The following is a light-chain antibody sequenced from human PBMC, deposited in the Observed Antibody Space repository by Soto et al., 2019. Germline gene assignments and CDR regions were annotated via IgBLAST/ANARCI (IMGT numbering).Light chain of an antibody. J-gene: IGKJ1*01. CDR2: DAS. V-gene: IGKV3-11*01. Sequence: EICLTQSPDTLSLTQGERATLTCRASQSVTNYIAWYQQRPGQAPRLLIYDASNRATGVPARFSGSRSGTDFTLTISDLEPADFGLYYCQQRLNWPPGFGQGTKVDIK. CDR1: QSVTNY. CDR3: QQRLNWPPG.